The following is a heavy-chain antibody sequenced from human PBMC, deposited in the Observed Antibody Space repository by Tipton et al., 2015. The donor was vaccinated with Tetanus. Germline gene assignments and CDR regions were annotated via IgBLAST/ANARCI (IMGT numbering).Heavy chain of an antibody. J-gene: IGHJ5*02. CDR2: ISWDGGST. CDR1: GFTFDDYA. V-gene: IGHV3-43D*04. Sequence: AASGFTFDDYAMHWVRQAPGKGLEWVSLISWDGGSTYYADSVKGRFTISRDNSKNSLYLQMNSLRAEDTALYYCAKDRDQIAVAGNPPDSWGQGTLVTVSS. D-gene: IGHD6-19*01. CDR3: AKDRDQIAVAGNPPDS.